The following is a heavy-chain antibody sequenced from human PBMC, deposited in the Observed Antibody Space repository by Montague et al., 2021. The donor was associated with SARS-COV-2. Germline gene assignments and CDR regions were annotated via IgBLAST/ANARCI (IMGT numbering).Heavy chain of an antibody. CDR2: INQSGST. Sequence: SETLSLTCAVYGGSFAGDHWSWIRQPPGKGLEWIGGINQSGSTNYNPSLKSRVTISVDTSKNQFSLKLTSVTAADTAVYFCARGHMSVSMIVVVFTPASYSFDYWGRGAQVTVSS. CDR3: ARGHMSVSMIVVVFTPASYSFDY. V-gene: IGHV4-34*01. CDR1: GGSFAGDH. J-gene: IGHJ4*02. D-gene: IGHD3-22*01.